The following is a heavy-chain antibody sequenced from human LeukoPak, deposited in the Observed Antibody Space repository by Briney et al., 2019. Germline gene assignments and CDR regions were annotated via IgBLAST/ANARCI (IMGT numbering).Heavy chain of an antibody. CDR1: GGSISSGVYC. Sequence: SQTLSLTCAVSGGSISSGVYCWSCIRQPPGKGLEWIGYIYHSGSNYYNPSLKSPVTISVNRSKNQFSLKLSSVTAADTAVYYWARGTPYSVYDNYFDYWGQGTLVTVSS. D-gene: IGHD5/OR15-5a*01. V-gene: IGHV4-30-2*01. CDR2: IYHSGSN. CDR3: ARGTPYSVYDNYFDY. J-gene: IGHJ4*01.